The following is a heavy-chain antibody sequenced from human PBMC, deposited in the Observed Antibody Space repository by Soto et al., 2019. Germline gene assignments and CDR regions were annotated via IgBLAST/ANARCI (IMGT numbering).Heavy chain of an antibody. J-gene: IGHJ4*02. V-gene: IGHV1-46*01. CDR1: GYTFTSYG. CDR2: INPSGGST. D-gene: IGHD3-22*01. CDR3: ARGLIYDSSGYYFDY. Sequence: ASVKVSCKASGYTFTSYGISWVRQAPGQGLEWMGIINPSGGSTRYAQKFQGGVTMTRDTSTSTVYMELSSLRSEDTAVYYCARGLIYDSSGYYFDYWGQGTLVTVSS.